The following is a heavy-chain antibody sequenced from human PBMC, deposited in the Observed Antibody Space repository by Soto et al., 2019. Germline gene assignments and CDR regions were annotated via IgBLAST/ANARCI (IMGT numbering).Heavy chain of an antibody. CDR2: ISSRSTYI. V-gene: IGHV3-21*01. CDR3: ARRDSGMDV. CDR1: GLTVSTYA. J-gene: IGHJ6*02. Sequence: LRLSCAASGLTVSTYAMNWVRQAPGKGLEWVSSISSRSTYIYYADSVKGRFTISRDNAQNSLYLQMNSLRANDTAVYYCARRDSGMDVWGQGTTVTVSS.